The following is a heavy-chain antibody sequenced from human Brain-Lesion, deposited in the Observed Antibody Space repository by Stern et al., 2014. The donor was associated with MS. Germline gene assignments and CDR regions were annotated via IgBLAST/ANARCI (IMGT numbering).Heavy chain of an antibody. J-gene: IGHJ5*02. D-gene: IGHD1-26*01. CDR3: ATTRWDLFTWNWFDP. Sequence: QVQLVESGPGLVKPSQTLSLTCTVSGGSISSSGYYWSWIRQPADKGLEWIGGIHDRGAIYYTPPLKCRVTISMDTAKNQFSLKLPSWTAADTAVYYCATTRWDLFTWNWFDPWGQGTLVTVSS. V-gene: IGHV4-61*02. CDR2: IHDRGAI. CDR1: GGSISSSGYY.